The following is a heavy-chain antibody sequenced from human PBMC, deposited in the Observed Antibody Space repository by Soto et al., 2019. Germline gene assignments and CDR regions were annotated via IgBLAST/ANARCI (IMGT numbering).Heavy chain of an antibody. CDR1: GFTLSSYW. CDR2: INSVGSST. CDR3: AIQLPAAIRGGSYYSYAMDV. D-gene: IGHD2-2*02. Sequence: EVQLVESGGGLVQPGGSLRLSCAASGFTLSSYWIHWVRQAPGKGLVWVSRINSVGSSTSYADSVKGRFTISRDNAKKTQSPQMNSLRAEDTTVYYCAIQLPAAIRGGSYYSYAMDVWGQGTTVTVSS. V-gene: IGHV3-74*01. J-gene: IGHJ6*02.